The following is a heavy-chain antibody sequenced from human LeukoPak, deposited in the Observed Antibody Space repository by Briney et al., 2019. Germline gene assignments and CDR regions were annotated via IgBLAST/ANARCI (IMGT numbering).Heavy chain of an antibody. J-gene: IGHJ4*02. D-gene: IGHD3-10*01. CDR3: ARGYYGSGIYYTAY. CDR2: IKPDGNEK. Sequence: GGSLRLSCAASGFTSSSYWMSWVRQAPGKGLEWVANIKPDGNEKYYVDSLKGRFTISRDNAKSSLYLQMNSLRAEDTAVYYCARGYYGSGIYYTAYWGQGTLGTVSS. V-gene: IGHV3-7*04. CDR1: GFTSSSYW.